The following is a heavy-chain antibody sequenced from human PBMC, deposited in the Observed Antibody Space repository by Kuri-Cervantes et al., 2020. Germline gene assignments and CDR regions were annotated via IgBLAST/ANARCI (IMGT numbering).Heavy chain of an antibody. CDR2: INHSGST. V-gene: IGHV4-38-2*01. Sequence: SETLSLTCAVSGYSISSGYYWGWIRQPPGKGLEWIGEINHSGSTNYNPSLKSRVTISVDTSKNQFSLKLSSVTAADTAVYYCARGRRAMVRGVIGYWGQGTLVTVSS. D-gene: IGHD3-10*01. CDR3: ARGRRAMVRGVIGY. CDR1: GYSISSGYY. J-gene: IGHJ4*02.